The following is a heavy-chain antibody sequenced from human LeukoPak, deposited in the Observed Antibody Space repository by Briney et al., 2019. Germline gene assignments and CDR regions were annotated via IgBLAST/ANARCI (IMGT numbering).Heavy chain of an antibody. D-gene: IGHD3-16*02. J-gene: IGHJ3*02. CDR1: GGSISSYY. CDR2: IYYSGST. Sequence: SETLSLTCTVSGGSISSYYWSWIRQPPGKGLEWIGYIYYSGSTNYNPSLKSRVTISVDTSKNQFSLKLSSVTAADTAVYYCARHRVEDYVRGSYPEVGAFDIWGQGTMVTVSS. CDR3: ARHRVEDYVRGSYPEVGAFDI. V-gene: IGHV4-59*08.